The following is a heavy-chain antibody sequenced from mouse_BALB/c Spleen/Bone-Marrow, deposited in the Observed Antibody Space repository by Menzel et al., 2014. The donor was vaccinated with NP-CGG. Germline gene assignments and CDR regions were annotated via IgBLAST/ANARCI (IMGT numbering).Heavy chain of an antibody. CDR2: IYPGNVNT. Sequence: VQLVESGPELVKPGASVRISCEASGYTFTSYYIHWVKQRPGQGLEWIGWIYPGNVNTKYNEKFKGKATLTADKSSSTAYMQLSSLTSEDSAVYFCARWGNYGDYAMDYWGQGTSVTVSS. J-gene: IGHJ4*01. CDR1: GYTFTSYY. V-gene: IGHV1S56*01. D-gene: IGHD2-1*01. CDR3: ARWGNYGDYAMDY.